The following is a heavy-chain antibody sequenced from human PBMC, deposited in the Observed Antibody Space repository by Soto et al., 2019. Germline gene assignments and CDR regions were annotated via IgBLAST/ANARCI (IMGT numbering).Heavy chain of an antibody. CDR3: AKDEYCSGGSCYQPPPFDY. Sequence: EVQLLESGGGLVQPGGSLRLSCAASGFTFSSYAMSWVRQAPGKGLEWVSAISGSGGSTYYADSVKGRFTISRDNSKITLYLQMNSLRAEDTAVYYCAKDEYCSGGSCYQPPPFDYWGQGTLVTVSS. D-gene: IGHD2-15*01. CDR2: ISGSGGST. J-gene: IGHJ4*02. CDR1: GFTFSSYA. V-gene: IGHV3-23*01.